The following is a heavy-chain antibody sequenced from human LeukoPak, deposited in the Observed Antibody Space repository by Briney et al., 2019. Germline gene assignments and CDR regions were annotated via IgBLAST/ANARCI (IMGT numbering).Heavy chain of an antibody. Sequence: PGRSLRLSSPASRLTFSSYSMNWVRPAPGKGLEWVSSISSSSSYIYYADSVKGRFTISRDNAKNSLYLQMNSLRAEDTAVYYCARDWRQQLDYYGMDVWGQGTTVTVSS. D-gene: IGHD6-13*01. V-gene: IGHV3-21*01. J-gene: IGHJ6*02. CDR1: RLTFSSYS. CDR3: ARDWRQQLDYYGMDV. CDR2: ISSSSSYI.